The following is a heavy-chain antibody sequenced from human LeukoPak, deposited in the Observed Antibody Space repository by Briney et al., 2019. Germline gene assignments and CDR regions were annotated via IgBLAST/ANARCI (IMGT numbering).Heavy chain of an antibody. Sequence: GASVKVSYKASGYTFTGCYMHWVRQATGQGLEWMGWINPNSGGTNYAQKFQGRVTMTRDTSISTAYMELSRLRSDDTAVYYCARVKNYYDSSGPPDYWGQGTLVTVSS. CDR2: INPNSGGT. CDR3: ARVKNYYDSSGPPDY. J-gene: IGHJ4*02. D-gene: IGHD3-22*01. CDR1: GYTFTGCY. V-gene: IGHV1-2*02.